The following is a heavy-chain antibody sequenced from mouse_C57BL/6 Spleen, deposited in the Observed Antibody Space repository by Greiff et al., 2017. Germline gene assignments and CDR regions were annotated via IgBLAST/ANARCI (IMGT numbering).Heavy chain of an antibody. J-gene: IGHJ4*01. CDR3: ARAGSGHAYYAMDY. Sequence: VQLQQPGAELVMPGASVKLSCKASGYTFTSYWMHWVKQRPGQGLEWIGEIDPSDSYTNYNQKFKGKSTLTVDNSSSTAYMQLSRLTSEDSAVYYCARAGSGHAYYAMDYWGQGTSVTVSS. CDR2: IDPSDSYT. D-gene: IGHD3-2*02. V-gene: IGHV1-69*01. CDR1: GYTFTSYW.